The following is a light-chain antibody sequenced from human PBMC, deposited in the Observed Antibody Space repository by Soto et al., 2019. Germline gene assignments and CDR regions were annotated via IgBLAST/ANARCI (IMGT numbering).Light chain of an antibody. CDR1: QSVSSIY. CDR2: GAS. Sequence: EIVLTQSPGTLSLSPGERATLCCRAIQSVSSIYLAWYQQKPGQAPRLLIYGASTRATGIPARFSGSGSGTEFTLTISSLQSEDFAVYYCQQYHNWPPITFGQGTRLEIK. CDR3: QQYHNWPPIT. V-gene: IGKV3-15*01. J-gene: IGKJ5*01.